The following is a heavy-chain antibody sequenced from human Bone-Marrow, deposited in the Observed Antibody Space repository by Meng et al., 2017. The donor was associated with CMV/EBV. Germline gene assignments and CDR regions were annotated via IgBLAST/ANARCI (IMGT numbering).Heavy chain of an antibody. CDR1: GYSFINNG. J-gene: IGHJ4*02. D-gene: IGHD1-20*01. CDR2: ISVYHNKA. Sequence: ASVKVSCKASGYSFINNGISWVRQAPGQGLEWMCWISVYHNKAYYAQEFQGRVTLTTDTSTSTAYMELRSLRSDDTAVYYCAGFITGTRRQREGLGYWGQGTLVTVSS. V-gene: IGHV1-18*01. CDR3: AGFITGTRRQREGLGY.